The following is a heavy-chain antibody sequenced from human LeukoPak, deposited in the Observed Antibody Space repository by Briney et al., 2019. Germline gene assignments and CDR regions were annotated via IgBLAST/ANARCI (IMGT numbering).Heavy chain of an antibody. CDR2: ISGSGGST. CDR3: AKGRSNGPDAFDI. D-gene: IGHD2-8*01. V-gene: IGHV3-23*01. J-gene: IGHJ3*02. CDR1: GITSCSES. Sequence: GGSLWRTLPVAGITSCSESVYSVLQAPGKGLEWVSAISGSGGSTYYADSVKGRFTISRDNSKNTLYLQMNSLRAEDTAVYYCAKGRSNGPDAFDIWGQGTMVTVSS.